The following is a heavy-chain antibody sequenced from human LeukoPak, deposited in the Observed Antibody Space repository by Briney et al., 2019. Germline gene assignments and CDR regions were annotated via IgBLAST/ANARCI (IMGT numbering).Heavy chain of an antibody. D-gene: IGHD1-20*01. CDR3: ARALGNNWNGLTPGGPWFDP. J-gene: IGHJ5*02. CDR2: INHSGST. V-gene: IGHV4-34*01. Sequence: SETLSLTCSVSGGSISDYYWSWIRQPPGKGLEWIGEINHSGSTNYNPSLKSRVTISVDTSKNQFSLKLSSVTAADTAVYYCARALGNNWNGLTPGGPWFDPWGQGTLVTVSS. CDR1: GGSISDYY.